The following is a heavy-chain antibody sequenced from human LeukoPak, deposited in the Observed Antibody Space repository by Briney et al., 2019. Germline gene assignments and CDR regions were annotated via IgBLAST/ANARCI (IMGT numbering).Heavy chain of an antibody. CDR1: GFTLSSYW. Sequence: GGSLRLSCTASGFTLSSYWMSWVRQAPGKGLEWVANLKQDGSEKYYVESVKGRFTISRDNAKNSLQLQMNSLRAEDTAVYYCARDLSGYSGKVYYFYYMDVWGKGTTVTISS. V-gene: IGHV3-7*01. D-gene: IGHD3-22*01. J-gene: IGHJ6*03. CDR3: ARDLSGYSGKVYYFYYMDV. CDR2: LKQDGSEK.